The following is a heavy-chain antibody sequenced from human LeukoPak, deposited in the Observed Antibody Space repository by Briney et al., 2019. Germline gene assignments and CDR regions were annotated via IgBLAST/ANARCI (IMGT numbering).Heavy chain of an antibody. CDR2: ISGSGGST. D-gene: IGHD3-22*01. V-gene: IGHV3-23*01. CDR3: AKDSYYYDSSGYWNY. CDR1: GFTFSSYA. J-gene: IGHJ4*02. Sequence: GGSLRLSCAASGFTFSSYAMSWVRQAPGKGLEWVSAISGSGGSTYYADSVKGRFTISRDNSKNTLYLQMNSLRAEDTAVYYCAKDSYYYDSSGYWNYWGQETLVTVSS.